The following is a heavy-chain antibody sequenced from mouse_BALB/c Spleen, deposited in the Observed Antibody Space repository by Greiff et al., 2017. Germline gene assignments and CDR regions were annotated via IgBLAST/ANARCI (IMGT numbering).Heavy chain of an antibody. Sequence: QVQLQQSGAELARPGASVKLSCKASGYTFTSYWMQWVKQRPGQGLEWIGAIYPGDGDTRYTQKFKGKATLTADKSSSTAYMQLSSLASEDSAVYYCARRSSTTALDDYWGQGTTLTGSS. J-gene: IGHJ2*01. CDR3: ARRSSTTALDDY. D-gene: IGHD1-2*01. CDR1: GYTFTSYW. V-gene: IGHV1-87*01. CDR2: IYPGDGDT.